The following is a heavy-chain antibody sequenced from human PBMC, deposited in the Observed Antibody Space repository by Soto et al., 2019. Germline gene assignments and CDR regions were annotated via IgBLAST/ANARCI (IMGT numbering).Heavy chain of an antibody. Sequence: QVQLQESGPGLVKPSQTLSLTCTVSGGSISSGGYYWSWIRQHPGKGLEWIGYIYYSGSTNYNPSLKGRVTISVETSKNQFSLKLSSVTAADTAVYYCARGPEAARNFDYWGQGTLVTVSS. CDR2: IYYSGST. V-gene: IGHV4-31*03. J-gene: IGHJ4*02. CDR1: GGSISSGGYY. D-gene: IGHD6-6*01. CDR3: ARGPEAARNFDY.